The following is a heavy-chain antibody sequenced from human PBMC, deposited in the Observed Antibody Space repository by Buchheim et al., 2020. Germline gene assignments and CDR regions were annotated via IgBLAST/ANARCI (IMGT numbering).Heavy chain of an antibody. CDR1: GFTFSSYA. Sequence: QVQLVESGGGVVQPGRSLRLSCAASGFTFSSYAMHWVRQAPGKGLEWVAVISYDGSNKYYADSVRGRFPISRDNSKNTLYLQMNSLGAEDTAVYYCARWTSYDILTGYYVDGMDVWGQGTT. J-gene: IGHJ6*02. CDR2: ISYDGSNK. D-gene: IGHD3-9*01. V-gene: IGHV3-30-3*01. CDR3: ARWTSYDILTGYYVDGMDV.